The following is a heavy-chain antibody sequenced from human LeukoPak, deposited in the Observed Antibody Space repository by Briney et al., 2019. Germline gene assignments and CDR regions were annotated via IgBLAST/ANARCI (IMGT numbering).Heavy chain of an antibody. CDR3: ARVVSATWGYFDS. V-gene: IGHV4-61*08. D-gene: IGHD2-15*01. CDR1: GGSISSGDYY. CDR2: IYYSGST. J-gene: IGHJ4*02. Sequence: SQTLSLTCTFSGGSISSGDYYWSWIRQSPGKGLEWIGYIYYSGSTNYNPSLKSRVSISVDTSKNQFSLKLRFVTAADTAVYYCARVVSATWGYFDSWGQGTLVTVSS.